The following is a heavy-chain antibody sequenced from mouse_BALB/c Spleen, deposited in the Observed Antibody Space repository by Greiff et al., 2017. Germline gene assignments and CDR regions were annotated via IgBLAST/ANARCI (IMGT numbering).Heavy chain of an antibody. V-gene: IGHV7-3*02. CDR2: IRNKANGYTT. CDR3: VRALYYDYDAWFAY. Sequence: EVKLMESGGGLVQPGGSLRLSCATSGFTFTDYYMSWVRQPPGKALEWLGFIRNKANGYTTEYSASVKGRFTISRDNSQSILYLQMNTLRAEDSATYYCVRALYYDYDAWFAYWGQGTLVTVSA. CDR1: GFTFTDYY. D-gene: IGHD2-4*01. J-gene: IGHJ3*01.